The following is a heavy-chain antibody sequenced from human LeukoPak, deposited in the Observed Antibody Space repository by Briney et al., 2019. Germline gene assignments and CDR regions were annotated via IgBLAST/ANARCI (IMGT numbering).Heavy chain of an antibody. CDR3: ARGVSVGQYYYDSSGYISGYFDY. J-gene: IGHJ4*02. V-gene: IGHV4-39*07. CDR1: GGSISSSSYY. CDR2: INHSGST. Sequence: SETLSLTCTVSGGSISSSSYYWGWIRQPPGKGLEWIGEINHSGSTNYNLSLKSRVTISVDTSKNQFSLKLSSVTAADTAVYYCARGVSVGQYYYDSSGYISGYFDYWGQGTLVTVSS. D-gene: IGHD3-22*01.